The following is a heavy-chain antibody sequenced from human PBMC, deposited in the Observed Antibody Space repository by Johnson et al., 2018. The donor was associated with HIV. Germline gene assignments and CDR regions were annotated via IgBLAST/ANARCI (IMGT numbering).Heavy chain of an antibody. Sequence: VQLVESGGGLVQPGRSLRLSCAASGFTFDDYAMHWVRQAPGKGLEWVSGISWNSGSIGYADSVKGRFTISRDNAKNSLYLQMNSLRAEDTALYYCARDQWMAGDAFDIWGQGTVVTVSS. CDR2: ISWNSGSI. V-gene: IGHV3-9*01. CDR3: ARDQWMAGDAFDI. J-gene: IGHJ3*02. D-gene: IGHD5-24*01. CDR1: GFTFDDYA.